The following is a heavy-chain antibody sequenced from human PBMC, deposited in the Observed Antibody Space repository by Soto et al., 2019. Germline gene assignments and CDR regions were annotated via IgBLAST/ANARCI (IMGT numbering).Heavy chain of an antibody. J-gene: IGHJ6*02. V-gene: IGHV1-69*01. CDR2: SIPIFGTA. CDR1: GGTFNNYP. D-gene: IGHD5-12*01. Sequence: QVQLVQSGAEVKKPGSSVKVSCKASGGTFNNYPITWVRQAPGQGLEWMGGSIPIFGTANYAQKFQDRVTSTVDEATSTAFMELSSLRSEDTAIYYCARGRGYSGDDHYYYFDMDVWGQGTAVNVSS. CDR3: ARGRGYSGDDHYYYFDMDV.